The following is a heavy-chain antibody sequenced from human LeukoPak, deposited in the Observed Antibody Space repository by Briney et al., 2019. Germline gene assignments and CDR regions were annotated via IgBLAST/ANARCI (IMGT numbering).Heavy chain of an antibody. CDR2: ISGSGGST. CDR3: AKAGITGTTIDY. Sequence: GGSLRLSCAASGFTFSTYAMNWVRQAPGKGLEWVSAISGSGGSTYYADSVKGRFTISGDNSKNTLYLQMNSLRAEDTAVYYCAKAGITGTTIDYWGQGTLVTVSS. J-gene: IGHJ4*02. V-gene: IGHV3-23*01. D-gene: IGHD1-7*01. CDR1: GFTFSTYA.